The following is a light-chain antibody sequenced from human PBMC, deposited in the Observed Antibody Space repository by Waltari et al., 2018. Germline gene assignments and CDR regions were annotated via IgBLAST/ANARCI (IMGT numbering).Light chain of an antibody. CDR2: GAS. CDR1: QSVSSN. Sequence: ELVMTQSPATLSVSPGERATLSCRASQSVSSNLAWYQQQPGQAPRLLIYGASTRATGIPARFSGSGSGTECTLTISSLHSEDFAVYYCQQYNNWPALTFGGGTKVEIK. V-gene: IGKV3-15*01. J-gene: IGKJ4*01. CDR3: QQYNNWPALT.